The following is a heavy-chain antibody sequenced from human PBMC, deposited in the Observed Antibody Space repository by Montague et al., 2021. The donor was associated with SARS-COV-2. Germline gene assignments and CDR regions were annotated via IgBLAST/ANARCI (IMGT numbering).Heavy chain of an antibody. V-gene: IGHV3-48*03. J-gene: IGHJ6*03. CDR1: GFTFSSYE. CDR3: ARQGTAMVTSYYYYYMDV. Sequence: CLRLSCAASGFTFSSYEMNLFRQAPGKGLEWVSYISSSGSTIYYSDSVKGRFTISRDNAKNSLYLQMNSLRAEDTAVYYCARQGTAMVTSYYYYYMDVWGKGTTVTVSS. CDR2: ISSSGSTI. D-gene: IGHD5-18*01.